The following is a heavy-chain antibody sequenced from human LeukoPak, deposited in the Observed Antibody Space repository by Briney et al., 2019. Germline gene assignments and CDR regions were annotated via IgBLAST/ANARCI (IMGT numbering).Heavy chain of an antibody. CDR2: IYYSGST. J-gene: IGHJ4*02. D-gene: IGHD3-16*01. CDR3: ARDLGSWIDY. Sequence: SETLSLTCTVSGGSISSYYWSWIRQPPGKGLEWIGYIYYSGSTNYNPSLKSRVTISVDTSKNQFSLKLISVTAADTAVYYCARDLGSWIDYWGQGTLVTVSS. CDR1: GGSISSYY. V-gene: IGHV4-59*01.